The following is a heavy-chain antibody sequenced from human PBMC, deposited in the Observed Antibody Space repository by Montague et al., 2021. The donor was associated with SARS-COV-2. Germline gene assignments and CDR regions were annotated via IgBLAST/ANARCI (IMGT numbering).Heavy chain of an antibody. CDR1: GDSMTYFY. CDR3: ARGATRAFDY. Sequence: SETLSLTCTVSGDSMTYFYWSGSRQTPEKGLEWSGYIFYRGTTKYNPSLESRVTITVDTSKDQFYLKLKSVTAADTAVYYCARGATRAFDYWGQGTRVTVSS. V-gene: IGHV4-59*01. D-gene: IGHD1-1*01. CDR2: IFYRGTT. J-gene: IGHJ4*02.